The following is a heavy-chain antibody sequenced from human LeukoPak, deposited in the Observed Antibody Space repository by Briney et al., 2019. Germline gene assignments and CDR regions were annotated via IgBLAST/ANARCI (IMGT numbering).Heavy chain of an antibody. CDR2: ISGSGGST. V-gene: IGHV3-23*01. Sequence: PGGSLRLSCAASGLTFSSHWMHWVRQAPGKGLEWVSAISGSGGSTYYADSVKGRFTISRDNSKNTLYLQMNSLRAEDTAVYYCAKDMRFDWTPYYFDYRGQGTLVTVSS. CDR3: AKDMRFDWTPYYFDY. CDR1: GLTFSSHW. D-gene: IGHD3-9*01. J-gene: IGHJ4*02.